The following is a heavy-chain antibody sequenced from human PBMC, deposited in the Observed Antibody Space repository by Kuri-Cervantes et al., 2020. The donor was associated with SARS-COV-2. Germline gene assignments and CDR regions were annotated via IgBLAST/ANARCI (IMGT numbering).Heavy chain of an antibody. D-gene: IGHD5-18*01. CDR2: ISYDGSNK. CDR1: GFTFSSYA. J-gene: IGHJ3*02. V-gene: IGHV3-30*01. Sequence: GESLKISCAASGFTFSSYAMHWVRQAPGKGLEWVAVISYDGSNKYYADSVKGRFTISRDNSKNTLYLQMNSLRAEDTAVYYCARDRRGYSYWGDDAFDIWGQGTMVTVSS. CDR3: ARDRRGYSYWGDDAFDI.